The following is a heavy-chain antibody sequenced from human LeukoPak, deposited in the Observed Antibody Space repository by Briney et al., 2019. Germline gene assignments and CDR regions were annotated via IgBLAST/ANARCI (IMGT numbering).Heavy chain of an antibody. CDR1: GGSISNYC. CDR2: IYYSGIT. J-gene: IGHJ4*02. Sequence: PSETLSLTCTVSGGSISNYCWSWFRQPPGKGLEWIGYIYYSGITNYNPSLKSRVSISVDTSKNQFSLKLSSVTAADTAVYYCAITSGGVALTDYWGQGTLVTVSS. V-gene: IGHV4-59*01. D-gene: IGHD5-12*01. CDR3: AITSGGVALTDY.